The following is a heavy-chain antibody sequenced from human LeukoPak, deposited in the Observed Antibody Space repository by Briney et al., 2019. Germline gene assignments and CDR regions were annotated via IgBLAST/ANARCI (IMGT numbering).Heavy chain of an antibody. CDR3: AEWGTVTTKPFDY. D-gene: IGHD4-17*01. Sequence: GGSLRLSCAASGFTFSSYAMSWVRQAPGKGLEWVSAISGSGGSAYYADSVKGRFTISRDNSKNTLYLQMNSLRAEDTAVYYCAEWGTVTTKPFDYWGQGTLVTVSS. J-gene: IGHJ4*02. CDR1: GFTFSSYA. CDR2: ISGSGGSA. V-gene: IGHV3-23*01.